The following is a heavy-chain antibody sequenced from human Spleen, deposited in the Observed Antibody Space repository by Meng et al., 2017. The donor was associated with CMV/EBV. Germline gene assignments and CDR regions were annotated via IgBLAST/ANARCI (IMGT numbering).Heavy chain of an antibody. CDR3: ARESDILTKVSDY. Sequence: QRHLPESGPGLGKPSETLSLTCHVSGGSISSSSDYWGWIRQPPGKGLEWIGSIYYSGSTYYNPSLKSRVTISVDTSKNQFSLKLSSVTAADTAVYYCARESDILTKVSDYWGQGTLVTVSS. CDR1: GGSISSSSDY. CDR2: IYYSGST. J-gene: IGHJ4*02. D-gene: IGHD3-9*01. V-gene: IGHV4-39*07.